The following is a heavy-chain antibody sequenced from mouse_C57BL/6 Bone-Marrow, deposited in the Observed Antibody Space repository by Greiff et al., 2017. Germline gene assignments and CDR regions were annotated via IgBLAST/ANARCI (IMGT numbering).Heavy chain of an antibody. J-gene: IGHJ2*01. D-gene: IGHD1-1*01. CDR1: GFTFSDYG. Sequence: EVKLMESGGGLVKPGGSLKLSCAASGFTFSDYGMHWVRQAPEKGLEWVAYISSGSSTIYYADTVKGRFTISRDNAKNTLFLQMTSLRSEDTAMYYCARLFITTVVADYWGQGTTLTVSS. CDR2: ISSGSSTI. V-gene: IGHV5-17*01. CDR3: ARLFITTVVADY.